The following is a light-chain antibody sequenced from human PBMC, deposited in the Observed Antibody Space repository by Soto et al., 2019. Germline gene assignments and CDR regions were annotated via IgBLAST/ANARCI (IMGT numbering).Light chain of an antibody. Sequence: QSVLTQPASVSGSPGQSIAISCTGTSSDVGGYNYVSWYQQHPGKAPKLMVYDVSNRPSGVSNRFSGSKSGNTASLTISGLKAEDEADSYCSSYTSSSTYVFGTGTKVTVL. J-gene: IGLJ1*01. CDR1: SSDVGGYNY. CDR2: DVS. CDR3: SSYTSSSTYV. V-gene: IGLV2-14*01.